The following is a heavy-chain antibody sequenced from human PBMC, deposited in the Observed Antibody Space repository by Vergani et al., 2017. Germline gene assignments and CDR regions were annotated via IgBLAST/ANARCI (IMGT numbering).Heavy chain of an antibody. D-gene: IGHD2-21*02. V-gene: IGHV3-48*01. CDR1: GFTFSSYS. CDR3: ARDLVVTARDYYYYYGMDV. Sequence: EVQLVESGGGLVQPGGSLRLSCAASGFTFSSYSMNWVRQAPGKGLEWVSYISSSSSTIYYADSVKGRFTISRDNAKNSLYLQMNSLRAEDTAVYYWARDLVVTARDYYYYYGMDVWGQGTTVTVSS. CDR2: ISSSSSTI. J-gene: IGHJ6*02.